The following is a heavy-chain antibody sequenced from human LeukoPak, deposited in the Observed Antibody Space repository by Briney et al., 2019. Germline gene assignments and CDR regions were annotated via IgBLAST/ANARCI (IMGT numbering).Heavy chain of an antibody. CDR3: ARTSLLHEPDYRGIYRPLDS. CDR1: GFTFSHDW. J-gene: IGHJ4*02. CDR2: IKQDGSDK. Sequence: PGGSLRLSCAASGFTFSHDWMSWVRQAPGKGPEWVANIKQDGSDKFYVDSVRGRFTISRDNAKNSLYLQMNSLRAEDTAVYYCARTSLLHEPDYRGIYRPLDSWGQGTLVTVSS. D-gene: IGHD1-26*01. V-gene: IGHV3-7*04.